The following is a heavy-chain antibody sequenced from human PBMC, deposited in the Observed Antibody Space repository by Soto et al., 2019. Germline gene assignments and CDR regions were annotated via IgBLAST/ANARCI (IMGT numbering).Heavy chain of an antibody. D-gene: IGHD6-13*01. CDR1: GGSFRGYY. CDR2: INHSGST. V-gene: IGHV4-34*01. J-gene: IGHJ5*02. CDR3: ARGNSSSWYSGLVWFDP. Sequence: PSETLSLTCAVYGGSFRGYYWSWIRQPPGKGLEWIGEINHSGSTNYNPSLKSRVTISVDTSKNQFSLKLSSVTAADTAVYYCARGNSSSWYSGLVWFDPWGQGTLVTVSS.